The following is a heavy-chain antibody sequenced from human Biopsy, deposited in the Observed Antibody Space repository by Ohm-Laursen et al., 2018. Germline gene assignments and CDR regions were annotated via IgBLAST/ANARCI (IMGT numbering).Heavy chain of an antibody. D-gene: IGHD5/OR15-5a*01. CDR2: INPHTGVT. J-gene: IGHJ5*02. CDR1: GYDFLDFH. CDR3: ARPSGGVSTIGFDP. Sequence: SVKVSCKASGYDFLDFHIHWVRQVPGQGLEWIGHINPHTGVTKYAQKFLDRITMTGDTSISTAYMDLSSLTSADTGIYYCARPSGGVSTIGFDPWGQGTLVIVSS. V-gene: IGHV1-2*05.